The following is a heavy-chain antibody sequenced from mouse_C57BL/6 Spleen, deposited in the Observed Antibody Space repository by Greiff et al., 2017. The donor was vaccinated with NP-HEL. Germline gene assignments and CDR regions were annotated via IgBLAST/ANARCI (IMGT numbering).Heavy chain of an antibody. CDR2: FYPGSGSI. J-gene: IGHJ3*01. V-gene: IGHV1-62-2*01. D-gene: IGHD1-1*01. Sequence: VKLVESGAELVKPGASVKLSCKASGYTFTEYTIHWVKQRSGQGLEWIGWFYPGSGSIKYNEKFKDKATLTADKSSSTVYMELSRLTSEDSAVYFCARHEEVLRYPAWFAYWGQGTLVTVSA. CDR1: GYTFTEYT. CDR3: ARHEEVLRYPAWFAY.